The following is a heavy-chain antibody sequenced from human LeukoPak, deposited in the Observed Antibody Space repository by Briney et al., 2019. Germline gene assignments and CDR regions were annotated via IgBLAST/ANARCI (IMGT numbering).Heavy chain of an antibody. J-gene: IGHJ3*02. D-gene: IGHD6-13*01. Sequence: GGSLRLSCAASGFNFRSYWMSWVRQAPGKGLEWVANIKQDGKGKYYVDSVKGRFTISRDNAKNSLYLQMNSLRAEDTALYYCAKDMGWYSSSSGAFDIWGQGTMVTVSS. CDR1: GFNFRSYW. V-gene: IGHV3-7*03. CDR2: IKQDGKGK. CDR3: AKDMGWYSSSSGAFDI.